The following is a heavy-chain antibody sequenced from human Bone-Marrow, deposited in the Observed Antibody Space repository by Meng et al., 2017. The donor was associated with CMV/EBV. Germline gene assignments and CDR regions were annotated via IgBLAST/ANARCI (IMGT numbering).Heavy chain of an antibody. D-gene: IGHD3-10*01. J-gene: IGHJ4*02. CDR2: INPTGGKT. Sequence: ASVKVSCKTSGYTFRTYYIHWVRQVSGQGLEWMGIINPTGGKTRYAQKFQDRIIMTTDTSTSTVYMELSSLRSEDTALYYCTRAGRGVPGDFDYWGQVTLVTVSS. V-gene: IGHV1-46*01. CDR3: TRAGRGVPGDFDY. CDR1: GYTFRTYY.